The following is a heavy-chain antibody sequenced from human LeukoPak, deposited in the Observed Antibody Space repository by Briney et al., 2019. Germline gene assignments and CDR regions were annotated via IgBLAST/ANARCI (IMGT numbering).Heavy chain of an antibody. CDR2: IFHTGST. CDR3: ARSVEGYCRGGSCYYYSYYMDV. CDR1: GDSISNSNW. V-gene: IGHV4-4*02. J-gene: IGHJ6*03. Sequence: PSGTLSLTCAVSGDSISNSNWWSWVRQPPGKGLEWIGYIFHTGSTNYNPSLKSRVTISVDKSKNQFSLRLISVTAADTAVYYCARSVEGYCRGGSCYYYSYYMDVWGKGTTVTVSS. D-gene: IGHD2-15*01.